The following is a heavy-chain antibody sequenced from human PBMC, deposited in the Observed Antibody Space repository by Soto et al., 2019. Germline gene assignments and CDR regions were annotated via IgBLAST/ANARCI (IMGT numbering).Heavy chain of an antibody. D-gene: IGHD3-3*01. CDR2: IYYSGST. J-gene: IGHJ6*03. Sequence: PSETLSLTCTVSGGSISSYYWSWIRQPPGKGLEWIGYIYYSGSTNYNPSLKSRVTISVDTSKNQFSLKLSSVTAADTAVYYCARHSLVDDFWSGTQGFVPYYYYYMDVWGKGTTVTVSS. V-gene: IGHV4-59*08. CDR1: GGSISSYY. CDR3: ARHSLVDDFWSGTQGFVPYYYYYMDV.